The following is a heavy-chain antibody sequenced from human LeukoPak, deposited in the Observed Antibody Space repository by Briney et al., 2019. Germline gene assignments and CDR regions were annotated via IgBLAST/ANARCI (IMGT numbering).Heavy chain of an antibody. CDR2: ISYDGSNK. V-gene: IGHV3-30*18. D-gene: IGHD6-19*01. Sequence: GGSLRLSCAASGFTFSSYGMHWVRQAPGKGLEWVAVISYDGSNKYYADSVKGRFTISRDNFKNTLYLQMNSLRAEDTAVYYCAKDQGIAVAGPYFDYWGQGTLVTVSS. CDR1: GFTFSSYG. CDR3: AKDQGIAVAGPYFDY. J-gene: IGHJ4*02.